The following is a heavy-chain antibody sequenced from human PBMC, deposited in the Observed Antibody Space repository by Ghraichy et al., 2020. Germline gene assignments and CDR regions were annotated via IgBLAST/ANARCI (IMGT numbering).Heavy chain of an antibody. CDR1: GFTFSSYG. Sequence: LSLTCAASGFTFSSYGMHWVRQAPGKGLEWVAVIWYDGSNKYYADSVKGRFTISRDNSKNTLYLQMNSLRAEDTAVYYCARGRSSNHITIFGVVMVDPPYGMDVWGQGTTVTVSS. CDR3: ARGRSSNHITIFGVVMVDPPYGMDV. J-gene: IGHJ6*02. V-gene: IGHV3-33*08. D-gene: IGHD3-3*01. CDR2: IWYDGSNK.